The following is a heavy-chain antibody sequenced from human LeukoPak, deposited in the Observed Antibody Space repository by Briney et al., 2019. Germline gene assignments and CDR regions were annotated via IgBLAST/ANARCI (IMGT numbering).Heavy chain of an antibody. CDR3: ARAGYCSSTSCFPNWFDP. Sequence: SETLSLTCTVSGGSISSYYWSWIRQPAGKGLEWIGRIYTSGSTNYNPSLKSRVTISVETSKNQFSLKLSSVTAADTAVYYCARAGYCSSTSCFPNWFDPWGQGTLVTVSS. V-gene: IGHV4-4*07. CDR2: IYTSGST. CDR1: GGSISSYY. D-gene: IGHD2-2*01. J-gene: IGHJ5*02.